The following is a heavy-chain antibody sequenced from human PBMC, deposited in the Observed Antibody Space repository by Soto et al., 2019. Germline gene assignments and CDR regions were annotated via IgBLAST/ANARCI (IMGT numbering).Heavy chain of an antibody. V-gene: IGHV3-23*01. Sequence: EVQLLESGGGLVQPGGSPRLSCAASGFTFSSYAMSWVRQAPGKGLEWVSAISGSGGSTYYADSVKGRFTISRDNSKNTLYLQMNSLRAEDTAVYYCAKDIVVVVAATRGFDYWGQGTLVTVSS. CDR2: ISGSGGST. CDR1: GFTFSSYA. CDR3: AKDIVVVVAATRGFDY. D-gene: IGHD2-15*01. J-gene: IGHJ4*02.